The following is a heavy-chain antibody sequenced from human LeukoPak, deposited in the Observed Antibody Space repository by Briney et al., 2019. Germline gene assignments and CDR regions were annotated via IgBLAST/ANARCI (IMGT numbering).Heavy chain of an antibody. D-gene: IGHD3-3*01. V-gene: IGHV6-1*01. CDR1: GDTVSSNSAS. CDR3: ALGAPGKNGFDI. J-gene: IGHJ3*02. Sequence: PSQTLSLTCATSGDTVSSNSASWNWIRQSPSRGLEWLGCTYYRAKWYNDYAVSVKSRITINPDTSKNQFSLQLNSVTPEDTAVYYCALGAPGKNGFDIWGQGTMVTVSS. CDR2: TYYRAKWYN.